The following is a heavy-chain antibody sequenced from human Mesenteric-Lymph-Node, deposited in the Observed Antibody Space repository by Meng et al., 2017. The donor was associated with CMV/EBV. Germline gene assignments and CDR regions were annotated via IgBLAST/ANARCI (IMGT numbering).Heavy chain of an antibody. Sequence: GDFLRHGGYYWSWIRPRPGKGLEWIGYIYYNGNTYYNPSLRSRVTISVNKSKNQFSLRLSSVTAADTAMYFCARGASGWELPDLDYWGQGTLVTVSS. CDR2: IYYNGNT. J-gene: IGHJ4*02. D-gene: IGHD1-26*01. CDR3: ARGASGWELPDLDY. V-gene: IGHV4-31*02. CDR1: GDFLRHGGYY.